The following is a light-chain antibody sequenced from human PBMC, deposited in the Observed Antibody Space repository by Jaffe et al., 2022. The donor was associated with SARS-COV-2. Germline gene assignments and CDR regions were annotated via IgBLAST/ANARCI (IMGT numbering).Light chain of an antibody. CDR1: TSDVGGYKF. V-gene: IGLV2-14*01. J-gene: IGLJ2*01. CDR3: CSYSSIATVAVI. Sequence: QSALTQPASVSGSPGQSVTISCTGTTSDVGGYKFVSWYQQHPGRAPKLLIYEVNNRPSGISDRFSASKSGNTASLTISGLQAEDEADYYCCSYSSIATVAVIFGGGTKVTVL. CDR2: EVN.